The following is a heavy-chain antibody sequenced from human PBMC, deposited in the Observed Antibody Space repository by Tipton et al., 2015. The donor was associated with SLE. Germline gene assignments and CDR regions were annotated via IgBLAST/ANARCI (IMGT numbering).Heavy chain of an antibody. V-gene: IGHV3-23*01. CDR1: GFIFISYA. J-gene: IGHJ4*02. CDR2: INGFGDTT. Sequence: SLRLSCEASGFIFISYALNWVRQAPGKGLEWVSGINGFGDTTFYADTVKGRLTISRDNSKNTLYLQMNSLRAEDTAVYYCARSPVDYWNGYSAWGQGTLVAVSS. CDR3: ARSPVDYWNGYSA. D-gene: IGHD3-3*01.